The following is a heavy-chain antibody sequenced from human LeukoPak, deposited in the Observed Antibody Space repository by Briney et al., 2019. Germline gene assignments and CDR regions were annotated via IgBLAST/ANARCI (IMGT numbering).Heavy chain of an antibody. CDR3: ARARLYSSSWYYFDY. Sequence: GGSLRLSCAASGFTFRSYGMHWVRQAPGKGLEWVAVIWYDGSNKYYADSVKGRFTISRDNSKNTLYLQMNSLRAEDTAVYYCARARLYSSSWYYFDYWGQGTLVTVSS. CDR2: IWYDGSNK. D-gene: IGHD6-13*01. V-gene: IGHV3-33*01. CDR1: GFTFRSYG. J-gene: IGHJ4*02.